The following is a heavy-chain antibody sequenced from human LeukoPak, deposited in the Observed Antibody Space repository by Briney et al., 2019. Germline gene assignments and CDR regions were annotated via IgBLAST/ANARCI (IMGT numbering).Heavy chain of an antibody. Sequence: GGSLRLSCAASGFTFSSYSMNWVRQAPGKGLEWVSYISSSSSTIYYADSVKGRFTISRDNAKNSLYLQMNSLRAEDTAVYYCARDADITMVRGVIPNNWFDPWGQGTLVTVSS. CDR2: ISSSSSTI. J-gene: IGHJ5*02. CDR1: GFTFSSYS. D-gene: IGHD3-10*01. V-gene: IGHV3-48*01. CDR3: ARDADITMVRGVIPNNWFDP.